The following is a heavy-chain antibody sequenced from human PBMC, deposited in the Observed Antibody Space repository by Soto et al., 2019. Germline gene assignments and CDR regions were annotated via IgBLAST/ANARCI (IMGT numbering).Heavy chain of an antibody. J-gene: IGHJ4*02. D-gene: IGHD3-3*01. CDR1: GFTFSIND. V-gene: IGHV3-23*01. Sequence: GGSLRLSCAASGFTFSINDMAWVRQAPGKGLEWVSAISGSGYSTFYADSVKGRFTISRDNSKNTLSLQMNSLRAEDTAVYYCAKPRDGFVEWYFDYWGQGTLVTVSS. CDR3: AKPRDGFVEWYFDY. CDR2: ISGSGYST.